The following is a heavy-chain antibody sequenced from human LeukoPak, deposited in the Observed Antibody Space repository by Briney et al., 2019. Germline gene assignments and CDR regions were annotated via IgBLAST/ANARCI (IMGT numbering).Heavy chain of an antibody. Sequence: GGSLRLSCAASGFTFSSYAMSWVRQAPGKGLEWVSAISGSGGSTYYADSVKGRFTISRDNSKNTLYLQMNSLRAEDTAVYYCAKDFLPYYDSSGYSSDAFDIWGQGTMVTVSS. V-gene: IGHV3-23*01. CDR3: AKDFLPYYDSSGYSSDAFDI. J-gene: IGHJ3*02. D-gene: IGHD3-22*01. CDR1: GFTFSSYA. CDR2: ISGSGGST.